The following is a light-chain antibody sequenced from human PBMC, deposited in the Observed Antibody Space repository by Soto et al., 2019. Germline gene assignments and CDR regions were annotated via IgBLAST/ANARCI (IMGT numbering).Light chain of an antibody. V-gene: IGLV2-23*01. J-gene: IGLJ2*01. CDR3: CSYAGSSTLV. CDR2: EGS. Sequence: QSALTQPASVSGSPGQSITISCTGTSSDVGSYKFVSWYQQHPGKAPKLMIYEGSKRPSGVSKRFSGSKSGNTASLTISGLQAEDEADYNCCSYAGSSTLVFGGGTKLTV. CDR1: SSDVGSYKF.